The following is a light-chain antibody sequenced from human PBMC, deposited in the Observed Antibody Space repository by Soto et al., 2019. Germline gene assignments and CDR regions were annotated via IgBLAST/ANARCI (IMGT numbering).Light chain of an antibody. J-gene: IGLJ3*02. Sequence: QSALTQPPSVTGAPGQRVTISCTWNNSNIGTGYGVHWYQQFPGTAPRLLTYGDNNRPSGVPDRFSGSKSGNTASLTISRLQAEDEAHYYCSSYTTAYTQVFGGGNQLTVL. V-gene: IGLV1-40*01. CDR3: SSYTTAYTQV. CDR1: NSNIGTGYG. CDR2: GDN.